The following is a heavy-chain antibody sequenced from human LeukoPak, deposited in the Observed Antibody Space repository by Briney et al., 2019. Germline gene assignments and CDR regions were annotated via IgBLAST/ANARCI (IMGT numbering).Heavy chain of an antibody. CDR2: INHSGST. CDR3: ARLTVPAAIDY. V-gene: IGHV4-34*01. D-gene: IGHD2-2*01. CDR1: GGSFSGYY. Sequence: SETLSLTCAVYGGSFSGYYWSWIRQPPGKGLEWIGEINHSGSTNYNPSLKSRVTIPVDTSKNQFSLKLSSVTAADTAVYYCARLTVPAAIDYWGQGILVTVSS. J-gene: IGHJ4*02.